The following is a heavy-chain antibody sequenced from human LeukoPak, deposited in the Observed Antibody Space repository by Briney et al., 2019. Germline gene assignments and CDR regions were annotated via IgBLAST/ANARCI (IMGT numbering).Heavy chain of an antibody. J-gene: IGHJ4*02. D-gene: IGHD2-15*01. CDR1: GFTFRSYW. V-gene: IGHV3-7*05. CDR3: ASVAGSKSIDS. CDR2: IKEDGSEK. Sequence: GGSLRLSCAASGFTFRSYWMSWVRQAPGKGLEWVANIKEDGSEKYYVDSVKGRFTISRDNAKNSLYLQMDSLRAEDTAVYYCASVAGSKSIDSWGQGTLVTVSS.